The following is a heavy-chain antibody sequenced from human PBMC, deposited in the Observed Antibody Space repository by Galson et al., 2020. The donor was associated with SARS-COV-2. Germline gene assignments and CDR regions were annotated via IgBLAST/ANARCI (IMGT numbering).Heavy chain of an antibody. CDR3: ARESWGTLDP. J-gene: IGHJ5*02. CDR1: AFSITDAH. D-gene: IGHD3-16*01. CDR2: LSLSGTTI. V-gene: IGHV3-11*01. Sequence: DPGGSLIHTSSASAFSITDAHMTCIRQAPAKGLEWVSYLSLSGTTISYADSVRGRFTISRDNAKNSLYLQMSSLRDEDTAVYYCARESWGTLDPWGQGTLVNVAS.